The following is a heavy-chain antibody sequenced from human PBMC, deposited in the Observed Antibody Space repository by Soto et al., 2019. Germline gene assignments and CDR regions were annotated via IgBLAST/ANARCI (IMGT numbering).Heavy chain of an antibody. CDR2: IYYSGST. V-gene: IGHV4-59*12. J-gene: IGHJ4*02. CDR3: ASDKITGLFDY. Sequence: SETLSLTCTVSGDSISSYHWSWIRQPPGKGLEWIGYIYYSGSTNYNPSLKSRVTISVDTSKNQFSLKLTSVTAADTAVYYCASDKITGLFDYWGQGTLVTSPQ. CDR1: GDSISSYH. D-gene: IGHD2-8*02.